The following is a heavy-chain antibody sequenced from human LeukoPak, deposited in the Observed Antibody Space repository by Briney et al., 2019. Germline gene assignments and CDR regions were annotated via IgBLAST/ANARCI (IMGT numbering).Heavy chain of an antibody. Sequence: PSETLSLTCAVYGGSFGHYYWSWIRQSPGKGLEWIGEINHSGITNYNPSLKSRATMSVDTSKKQFSLNLNSVTAADTGVYYCARQKWEQQGRDYYFNGLDVWGPGTTVIVSS. D-gene: IGHD1/OR15-1a*01. J-gene: IGHJ6*02. CDR3: ARQKWEQQGRDYYFNGLDV. V-gene: IGHV4-34*01. CDR1: GGSFGHYY. CDR2: INHSGIT.